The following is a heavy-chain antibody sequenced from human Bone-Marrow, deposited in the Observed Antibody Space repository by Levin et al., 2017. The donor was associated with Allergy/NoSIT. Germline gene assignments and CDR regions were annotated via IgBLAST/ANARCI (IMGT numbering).Heavy chain of an antibody. CDR3: AGYSVRIGWFDP. V-gene: IGHV4-59*01. CDR1: GGSISSTY. D-gene: IGHD2-21*01. CDR2: INYSGST. Sequence: SQTLSLTCTVSGGSISSTYWSWIRQPPGKGLEWIGYINYSGSTNYNPSLKSRVTISVDTSKNQFSLKLSSVTTADTAVYYCAGYSVRIGWFDPWGQGTLVTVSS. J-gene: IGHJ5*02.